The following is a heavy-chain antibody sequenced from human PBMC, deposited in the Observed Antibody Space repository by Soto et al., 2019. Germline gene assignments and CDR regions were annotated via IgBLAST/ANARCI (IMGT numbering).Heavy chain of an antibody. CDR2: ISGSGGST. J-gene: IGHJ4*02. D-gene: IGHD5-12*01. CDR1: GFTFRNYA. V-gene: IGHV3-23*01. Sequence: EVQLLDSGGGLVQPGGSLRLSCDASGFTFRNYAMNWVRQAPGKGLDWVSAISGSGGSTYYADSVKGRFTISRDTSKNTLYLQMSSLRAEDTAVYYCAKGPFGIGYDLDYWGQGTLVTVSS. CDR3: AKGPFGIGYDLDY.